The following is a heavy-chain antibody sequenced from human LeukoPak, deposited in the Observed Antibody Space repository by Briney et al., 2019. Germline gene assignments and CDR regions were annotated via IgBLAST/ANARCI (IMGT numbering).Heavy chain of an antibody. J-gene: IGHJ4*02. CDR1: GGSISSSSYY. Sequence: KPSETLSLTCTVSGGSISSSSYYWRWIRQPPGKGLEWIGSIYYSGSTYYNPSLKSRVTISVDTSKNQFSLKLSSVTAADTAVYYCARDPSMGIVGATYFDYWGQGTLVTVSS. D-gene: IGHD1-26*01. CDR2: IYYSGST. CDR3: ARDPSMGIVGATYFDY. V-gene: IGHV4-39*07.